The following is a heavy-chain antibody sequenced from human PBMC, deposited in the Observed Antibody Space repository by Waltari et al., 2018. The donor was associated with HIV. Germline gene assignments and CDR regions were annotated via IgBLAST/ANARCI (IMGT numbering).Heavy chain of an antibody. CDR1: GFTFSSYW. J-gene: IGHJ4*02. CDR3: ARGSGYYYFDY. V-gene: IGHV3-74*01. CDR2: MSTDGNSV. Sequence: EVQLVESGGGLVQPGGPLRLSCAASGFTFSSYWLHWVRQVPGKGLEGSLSMSTDGNSVRSADSVKGRFTISRDNTKNTLYLQMNSLRVEDTAVYYCARGSGYYYFDYWGQGTRVTVSS. D-gene: IGHD3-22*01.